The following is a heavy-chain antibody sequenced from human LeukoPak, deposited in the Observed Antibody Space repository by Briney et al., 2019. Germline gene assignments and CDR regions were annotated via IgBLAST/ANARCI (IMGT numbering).Heavy chain of an antibody. CDR2: IKQDGSQI. Sequence: GGSLRLSCAASGFTFSSYSMNWVRQAPGKGLEWVANIKQDGSQIYYVDSLKGRFTFSRDNAQNSLFLQVNSLRAEDTAVYYCARGGEINAFDIWGQGTMVTVSS. D-gene: IGHD3-10*01. J-gene: IGHJ3*02. CDR1: GFTFSSYS. V-gene: IGHV3-7*01. CDR3: ARGGEINAFDI.